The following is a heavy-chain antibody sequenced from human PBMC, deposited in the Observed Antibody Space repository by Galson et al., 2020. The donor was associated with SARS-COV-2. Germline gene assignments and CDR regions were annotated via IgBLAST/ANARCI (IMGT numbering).Heavy chain of an antibody. Sequence: SETLSLTCTVSGYSISSGSYCGWSRQPPGEGLQGFANSYHSGGTYYNQSPKRRITMSIDTLENQFSQKLSYVTAAATAVYYCARGNIVVGTAADYFDYWGQGTLVTVSS. CDR1: GYSISSGSY. J-gene: IGHJ4*02. CDR2: SYHSGGT. V-gene: IGHV4-38-2*02. CDR3: ARGNIVVGTAADYFDY. D-gene: IGHD2-21*02.